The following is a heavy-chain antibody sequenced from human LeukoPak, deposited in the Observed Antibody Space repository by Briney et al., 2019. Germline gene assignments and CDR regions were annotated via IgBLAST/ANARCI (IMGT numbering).Heavy chain of an antibody. CDR2: YSGRGATT. D-gene: IGHD1-14*01. V-gene: IGHV3-23*01. CDR1: GLTFTGYD. CDR3: AKVSWTTTTRDY. Sequence: GGSLRLSCGASGLTFTGYDMSWVRQAPGGGLEWVSAYSGRGATTLYADSVKGRFTITRDNSKNTLYLQMNRLRVEDTAVYYCAKVSWTTTTRDYWGQGTLVTVSA. J-gene: IGHJ4*02.